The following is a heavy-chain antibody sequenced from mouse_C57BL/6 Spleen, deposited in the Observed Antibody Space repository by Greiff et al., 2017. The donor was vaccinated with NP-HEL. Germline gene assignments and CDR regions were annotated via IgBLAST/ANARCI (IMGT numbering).Heavy chain of an antibody. CDR2: IYPGDGDT. CDR3: ARSGGNYVDD. V-gene: IGHV1-82*01. D-gene: IGHD1-1*02. Sequence: LVEPGASVKISCKASGYAFSSSWMNWVKQRPGKGLEWIGRIYPGDGDTNYNGKFKGKATLTADKSSSTAYMQLSSLTSEDSAVYFCARSGGNYVDDWGQGTTRTVSS. CDR1: GYAFSSSW. J-gene: IGHJ2*01.